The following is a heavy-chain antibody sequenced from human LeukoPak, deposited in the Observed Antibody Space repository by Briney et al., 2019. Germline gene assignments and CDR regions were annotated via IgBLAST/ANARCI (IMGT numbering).Heavy chain of an antibody. J-gene: IGHJ4*02. V-gene: IGHV4-59*01. CDR2: VYYIGSA. CDR3: ASRGSSRSLTS. D-gene: IGHD6-19*01. Sequence: SETLSLTCTVSGGSITNYYWTWIRQSPGKGLEWIGYVYYIGSANYNPSLKSRVTISLNTSKNQVSLNLTSVTAADSAVYYCASRGSSRSLTSWGQGTLVTVSS. CDR1: GGSITNYY.